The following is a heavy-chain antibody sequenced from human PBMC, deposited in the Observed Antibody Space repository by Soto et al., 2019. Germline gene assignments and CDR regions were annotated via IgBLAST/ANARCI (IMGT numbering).Heavy chain of an antibody. Sequence: QVQLVQSGAEVKRPGSSVKVSCKASGGTFNSYGISWVRQAPGQGLEWMGGIIPISDTTHYAQTFQGRVTITADKSTNTAHMELSSLRSEDTAMYYCCRAMLRGGVYYFDYWGQGTLVTVSA. CDR2: IIPISDTT. J-gene: IGHJ4*02. D-gene: IGHD3-10*01. CDR3: CRAMLRGGVYYFDY. CDR1: GGTFNSYG. V-gene: IGHV1-69*06.